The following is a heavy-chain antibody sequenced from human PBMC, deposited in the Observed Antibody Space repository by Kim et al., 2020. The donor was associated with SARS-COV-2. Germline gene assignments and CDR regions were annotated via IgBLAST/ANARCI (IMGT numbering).Heavy chain of an antibody. CDR3: ARHAAAAGLDY. J-gene: IGHJ4*02. D-gene: IGHD6-13*01. V-gene: IGHV5-10-1*01. Sequence: HYSPSFQGHVTISADKSISTAYLQWSSLKASDTAMYYCARHAAAAGLDYWGQGTLVTVSS.